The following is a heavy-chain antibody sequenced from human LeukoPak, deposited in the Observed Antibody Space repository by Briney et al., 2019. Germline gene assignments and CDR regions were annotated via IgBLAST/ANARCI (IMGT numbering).Heavy chain of an antibody. V-gene: IGHV3-23*01. Sequence: PGGSLRLSCAASGFTFSSYAMSWVRQAPGKGLEWVSAISGSGGSTYYADSVKGRFTISRDNAKNTLYLQINSLRAEDTAVYYCARPACSAGSCYGNFQHWGQGTVITVSS. CDR3: ARPACSAGSCYGNFQH. CDR1: GFTFSSYA. D-gene: IGHD2-15*01. J-gene: IGHJ1*01. CDR2: ISGSGGST.